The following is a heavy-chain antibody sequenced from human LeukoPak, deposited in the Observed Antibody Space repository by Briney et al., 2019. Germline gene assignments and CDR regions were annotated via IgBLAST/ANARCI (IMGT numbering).Heavy chain of an antibody. CDR3: ARGSMVRGIVRWFDP. CDR1: GGSISSGGYS. D-gene: IGHD3-10*01. CDR2: IYHSGST. V-gene: IGHV4-30-2*01. Sequence: SETLSLTCAVSGGSISSGGYSWSWIRQPPGKGLEWIGYIYHSGSTYYNPSLKSRVTISVDRSKNQFSLKLSPVTAADTAVYYCARGSMVRGIVRWFDPWGQGTLVTVSS. J-gene: IGHJ5*02.